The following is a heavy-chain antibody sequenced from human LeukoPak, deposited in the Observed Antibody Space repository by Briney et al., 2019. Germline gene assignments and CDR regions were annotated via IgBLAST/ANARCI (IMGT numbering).Heavy chain of an antibody. D-gene: IGHD6-19*01. J-gene: IGHJ4*02. CDR1: GFTFSSYG. Sequence: GRSLRLSCAASGFTFSSYGMHWVRQAPGKGLEWVAVISYDGSNKYYADSVKGRFTISRDNSKNTLYLQMNSLRAEDTAVYYCAKDGHSSGWAHDYWGQGTLVTVSS. V-gene: IGHV3-30*18. CDR2: ISYDGSNK. CDR3: AKDGHSSGWAHDY.